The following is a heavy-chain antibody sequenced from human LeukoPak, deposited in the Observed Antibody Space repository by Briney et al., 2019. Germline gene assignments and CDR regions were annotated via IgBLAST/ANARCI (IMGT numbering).Heavy chain of an antibody. CDR2: INTNTGNP. CDR1: GYTFTSYA. CDR3: ARDYTIAVGTTTYLQH. D-gene: IGHD1-26*01. J-gene: IGHJ1*01. Sequence: AAVKVSCKASGYTFTSYAMNWVRQAPVQGLEWIGWINTNTGNPTYAQGFTGRFVFSLDTSVSTAYLHISSLKAEDTAVYYCARDYTIAVGTTTYLQHWGQGTLVTVSS. V-gene: IGHV7-4-1*02.